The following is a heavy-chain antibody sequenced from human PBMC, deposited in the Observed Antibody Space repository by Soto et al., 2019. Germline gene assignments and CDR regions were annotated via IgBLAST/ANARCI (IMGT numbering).Heavy chain of an antibody. CDR2: ISYDGSNK. D-gene: IGHD7-27*01. Sequence: GGSLRLSCAASGFTFSSYAMHWVRQAPGKGLEWVPVISYDGSNKYYADSVKGRFTISRDNSKNTLYLQMNSLRAEDTAVYYCASGDGFDYWGQGTLVTVSS. CDR3: ASGDGFDY. V-gene: IGHV3-30*04. J-gene: IGHJ4*02. CDR1: GFTFSSYA.